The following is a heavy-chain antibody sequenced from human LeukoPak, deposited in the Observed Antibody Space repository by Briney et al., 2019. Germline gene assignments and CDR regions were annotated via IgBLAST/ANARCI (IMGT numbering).Heavy chain of an antibody. J-gene: IGHJ4*02. CDR1: GFTFSSYW. CDR3: ASSGYCSTTSCRSVDY. D-gene: IGHD2-2*03. Sequence: PGGSLRLSCAASGFTFSSYWMTCVRQAPGKGLEWVANIKQDGSEKYYVDSVKGRFTISRDNAKNSLYLQMNSLRAEDTAVYYCASSGYCSTTSCRSVDYWGQGTLVTVSS. CDR2: IKQDGSEK. V-gene: IGHV3-7*01.